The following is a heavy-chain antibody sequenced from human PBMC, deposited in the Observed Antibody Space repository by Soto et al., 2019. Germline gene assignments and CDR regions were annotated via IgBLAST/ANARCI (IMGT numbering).Heavy chain of an antibody. D-gene: IGHD6-19*01. CDR2: INSDGSST. J-gene: IGHJ5*02. CDR1: GFTFSSYW. CDR3: ARTSYSSGWYWFDP. V-gene: IGHV3-74*01. Sequence: GGSLRLSCAASGFTFSSYWMHWVRQAPGKGLVWVSRINSDGSSTSYADSVKGRFTISRDNAKNTLYLQMNSLRAEDTAVYYCARTSYSSGWYWFDPWGQGTLVTSPQ.